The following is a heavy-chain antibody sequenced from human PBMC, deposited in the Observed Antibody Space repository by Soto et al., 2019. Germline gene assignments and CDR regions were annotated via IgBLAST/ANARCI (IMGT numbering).Heavy chain of an antibody. V-gene: IGHV4-31*03. CDR3: ARGAFHCSSTSCYRTVFDY. CDR2: IYYSGST. J-gene: IGHJ4*02. D-gene: IGHD2-2*01. CDR1: GGSISSGGYY. Sequence: PSETLSLTCTVSGGSISSGGYYWSWIRQHPGKGLEWIGYIYYSGSTYYNPSLKSRVTISVDTSKSQFSLKLSSVTAADTAVYYCARGAFHCSSTSCYRTVFDYWGQGTLVTVSS.